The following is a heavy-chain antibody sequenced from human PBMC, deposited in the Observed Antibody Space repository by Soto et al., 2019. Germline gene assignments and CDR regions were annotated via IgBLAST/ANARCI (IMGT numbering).Heavy chain of an antibody. CDR2: TGGGGDDR. CDR3: AKVQGGSGMDV. CDR1: GFTFSSYA. V-gene: IGHV3-23*01. J-gene: IGHJ6*02. Sequence: EVQLLESGGGLVQPGGSLRLSCAASGFTFSSYAMNWVRQAPGKGLEWVSSTGGGGDDRYYADSVTGRFTISRDNSKNTLYLQMNSLRAEDTAVYYCAKVQGGSGMDVWGQGTTVTVSS. D-gene: IGHD1-26*01.